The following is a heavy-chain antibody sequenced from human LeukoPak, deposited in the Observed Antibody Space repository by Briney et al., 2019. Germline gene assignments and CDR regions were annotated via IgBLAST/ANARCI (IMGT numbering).Heavy chain of an antibody. CDR3: ARAQSMDVQNEFTV. CDR1: GFTFSSYA. J-gene: IGHJ4*02. D-gene: IGHD1-1*01. CDR2: IRSDGSSE. Sequence: GGSLRLSCAASGFTFSSYAMHWVRQAPGKGLEWVAVIRSDGSSEYYSDSVKGRFAISRDTSKNTLYLIMNSLRAEDTAVYHCARAQSMDVQNEFTVWGQGTLVTVSS. V-gene: IGHV3-33*01.